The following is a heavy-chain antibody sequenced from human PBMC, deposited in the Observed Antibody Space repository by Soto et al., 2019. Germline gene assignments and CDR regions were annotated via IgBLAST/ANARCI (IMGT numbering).Heavy chain of an antibody. CDR3: ARFDYGDYLNGMDS. CDR2: IYPDAYDT. V-gene: IGHV5-51*01. Sequence: GDSRKIACSGSGYSVTTYWIGCVSKMTGKDLEWMGIIYPDAYDTRYSSSFQGQVAISADKSISSSCQQWSSLKASDTAMYYCARFDYGDYLNGMDSWGQGTTVTVSS. D-gene: IGHD4-17*01. J-gene: IGHJ6*02. CDR1: GYSVTTYW.